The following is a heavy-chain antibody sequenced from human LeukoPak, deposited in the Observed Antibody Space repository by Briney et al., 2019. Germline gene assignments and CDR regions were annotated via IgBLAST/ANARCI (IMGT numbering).Heavy chain of an antibody. CDR3: ATLDYDKARFDP. J-gene: IGHJ5*02. V-gene: IGHV1-18*01. D-gene: IGHD3-9*01. CDR1: GYTFTSYG. CDR2: ISAYNGNT. Sequence: ASVKVSCKASGYTFTSYGIIWVRQAPGQGLEWMGWISAYNGNTNYAQKLQGRVTMTTDTSTSTAYMELRSLRSDDTAVYYCATLDYDKARFDPRGQGTLVTVSS.